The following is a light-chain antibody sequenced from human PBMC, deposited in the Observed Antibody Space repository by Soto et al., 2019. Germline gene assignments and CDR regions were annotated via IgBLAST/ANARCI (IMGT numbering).Light chain of an antibody. CDR1: QSLSSTY. V-gene: IGKV3-20*01. J-gene: IGKJ1*01. CDR3: QQYGSSPQT. Sequence: PGERATLSCRASQSLSSTYLAWYQQKPGQAPRLLIYGASNRATGIPDRFSGSGSGTDFTLTISSLEPEDFAVYYCQQYGSSPQTFGQGTKVEIK. CDR2: GAS.